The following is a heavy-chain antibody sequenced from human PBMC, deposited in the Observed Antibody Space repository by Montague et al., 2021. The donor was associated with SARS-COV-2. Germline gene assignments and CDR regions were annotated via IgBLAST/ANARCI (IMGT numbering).Heavy chain of an antibody. Sequence: SETLSLTCSVSGGSLSTYYWSWIRQPPGKGLEWIGYIDDSGTTRXNPSLRSLATISLDLSKNQFSLDLNSVTAADTAVYYCARNGYNHYGLDVWGQGTTVTVSS. CDR1: GGSLSTYY. V-gene: IGHV4-59*08. CDR3: ARNGYNHYGLDV. CDR2: IDDSGTT. J-gene: IGHJ6*02. D-gene: IGHD2-8*01.